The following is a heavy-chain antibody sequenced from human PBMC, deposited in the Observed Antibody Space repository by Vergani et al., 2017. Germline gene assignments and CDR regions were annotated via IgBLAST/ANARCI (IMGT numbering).Heavy chain of an antibody. J-gene: IGHJ6*02. CDR1: GFSFRNAW. CDR3: TTDPRYCGDGSCYWLRDHHYYGMDV. Sequence: VQLVESGGGVVQPGRSLRLSCAASGFSFRNAWMNWVRRTPGKGLEWVGRIKSTFDRGTTDYAAAVKGRFTISRDDSKNTLFLQMNGLKTEDIGAYYCTTDPRYCGDGSCYWLRDHHYYGMDVWDQGTTVTVSS. CDR2: IKSTFDRGTT. D-gene: IGHD2-21*01. V-gene: IGHV3-15*07.